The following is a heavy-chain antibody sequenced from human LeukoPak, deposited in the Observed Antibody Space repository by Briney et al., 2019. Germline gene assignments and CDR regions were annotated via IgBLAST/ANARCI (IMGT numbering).Heavy chain of an antibody. CDR3: ARRLVIAAAGTGYFDY. V-gene: IGHV3-74*01. CDR2: INSDGSST. Sequence: GGSLRLSCAASGFTLSSYWMHWVRQAPGKGLVWVLRINSDGSSTSYADSVKGRFTISRDNAKNSLYLQMNSLRAEDTAVYYCARRLVIAAAGTGYFDYWGQGTLVTVSS. D-gene: IGHD6-13*01. J-gene: IGHJ4*02. CDR1: GFTLSSYW.